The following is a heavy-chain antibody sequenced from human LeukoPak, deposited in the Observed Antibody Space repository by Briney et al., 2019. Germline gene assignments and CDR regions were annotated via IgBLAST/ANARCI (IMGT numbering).Heavy chain of an antibody. CDR3: ASLRRYYYDSSGYYHFDY. J-gene: IGHJ4*02. D-gene: IGHD3-22*01. CDR1: GGSISSSSYY. CDR2: IYDSGST. V-gene: IGHV4-39*01. Sequence: SETLSLTCTVSGGSISSSSYYWGWIRQPPGKGREWIGSIYDSGSTYYNPSLRSRVTISVDTSKNQFSLKLSSVTAADTAVYYCASLRRYYYDSSGYYHFDYWGQGTLVTVSS.